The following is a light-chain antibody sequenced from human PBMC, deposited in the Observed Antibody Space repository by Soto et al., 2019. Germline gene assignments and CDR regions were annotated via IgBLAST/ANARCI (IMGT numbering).Light chain of an antibody. CDR3: AAWDDSLNGLL. Sequence: QYVLTQPPSASGTPGQRVTISCSGSSSNIGSNTVNWYQQLPGTAPKLLIYSNNQRPSGVPDRFSGSKSGTSASLAISGLQSEDEADYYCAAWDDSLNGLLFGGGTKVTVL. CDR2: SNN. V-gene: IGLV1-44*01. CDR1: SSNIGSNT. J-gene: IGLJ2*01.